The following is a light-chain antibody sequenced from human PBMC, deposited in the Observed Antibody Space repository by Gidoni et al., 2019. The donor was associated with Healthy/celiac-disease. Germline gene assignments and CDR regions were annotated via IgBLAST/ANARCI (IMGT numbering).Light chain of an antibody. CDR2: DAS. V-gene: IGKV3-11*01. CDR1: QSVSSY. Sequence: EIVLTPSPATLSLSPGESATLSCRASQSVSSYLAWYQQKPGQAPRLLIYDASHRATGIPARFSGSGSGTDFTLTISSLEPEDFAVYYCQQRSNWPPLTFGGXTKVEIK. CDR3: QQRSNWPPLT. J-gene: IGKJ4*01.